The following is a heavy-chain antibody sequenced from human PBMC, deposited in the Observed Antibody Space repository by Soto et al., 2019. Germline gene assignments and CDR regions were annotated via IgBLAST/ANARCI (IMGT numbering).Heavy chain of an antibody. CDR1: GGSFSGYY. CDR3: ARYKAYWFEP. J-gene: IGHJ5*02. CDR2: INHSGST. D-gene: IGHD1-20*01. V-gene: IGHV4-34*01. Sequence: SETLSLTCAVYGGSFSGYYWSWIRQPPGKGLEWIGEINHSGSTNYNPSLKSRVTISVDTSKNQFSLKLSSVTAADTAVYYCARYKAYWFEPWGQGTLVTVSS.